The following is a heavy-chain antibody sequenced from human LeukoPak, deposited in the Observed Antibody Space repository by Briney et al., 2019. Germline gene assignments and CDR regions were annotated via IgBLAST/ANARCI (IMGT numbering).Heavy chain of an antibody. CDR1: GFPFISYW. J-gene: IGHJ4*02. V-gene: IGHV3-74*01. CDR3: AKLSSYWSFDY. CDR2: INSDGSAT. Sequence: GGSLRLSCAASGFPFISYWMHWVRQVPGKGLLWVSRINSDGSATIYADSVRGRFTISRDNAKNTLYLQMNSLRVEDTAVYYCAKLSSYWSFDYWGQGSLVTVSS. D-gene: IGHD6-13*01.